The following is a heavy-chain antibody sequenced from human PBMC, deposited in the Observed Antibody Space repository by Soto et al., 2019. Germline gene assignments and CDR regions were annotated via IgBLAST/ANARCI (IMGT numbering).Heavy chain of an antibody. CDR2: IYYSGSI. D-gene: IGHD3-16*01. CDR3: TRHWDWGSVGY. CDR1: GFTISSDY. J-gene: IGHJ4*02. V-gene: IGHV4-59*08. Sequence: SGTLSLTCTVSGFTISSDYWSWIRQPPGKGLEWVGFIYYSGSINYNPSFESRVAISVDTSKNQFSLNLTSLTAAATAVYYCTRHWDWGSVGYWGQGTLVTVS.